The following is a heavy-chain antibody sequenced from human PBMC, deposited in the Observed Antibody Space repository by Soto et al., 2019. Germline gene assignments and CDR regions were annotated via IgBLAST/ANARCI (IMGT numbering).Heavy chain of an antibody. V-gene: IGHV1-69*13. D-gene: IGHD3-10*01. J-gene: IGHJ6*01. CDR1: GGTFSSYA. CDR2: IIPIFGTA. CDR3: ARTRGVNSIRYYYYGMDV. Sequence: ASVKVSCKASGGTFSSYAISWVRQAPGQGLEWMGGIIPIFGTANYAQKFQGRVTITADESTSTAYMELSSLRSEDTAVYYCARTRGVNSIRYYYYGMDVWGQGTTVTVSS.